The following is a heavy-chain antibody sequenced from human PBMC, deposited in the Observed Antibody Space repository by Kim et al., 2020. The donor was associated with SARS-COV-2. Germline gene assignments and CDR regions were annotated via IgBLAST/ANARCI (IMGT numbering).Heavy chain of an antibody. Sequence: GGSLRLSCVASGFTFSNTWMSWVRQAPGKGLEWVGLIRSKIDGGTTEYAAPVKGRFTISRDDSKNTLYLQMNSLETEDTPVYYCTTYAYGGKGFWGQGTLVTVSS. CDR2: IRSKIDGGTT. V-gene: IGHV3-15*01. D-gene: IGHD4-17*01. CDR3: TTYAYGGKGF. J-gene: IGHJ4*02. CDR1: GFTFSNTW.